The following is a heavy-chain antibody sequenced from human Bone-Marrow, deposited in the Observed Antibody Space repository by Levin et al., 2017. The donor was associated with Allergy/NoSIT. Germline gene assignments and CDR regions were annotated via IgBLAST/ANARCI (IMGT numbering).Heavy chain of an antibody. CDR3: AKDRYCIGGICPVDY. J-gene: IGHJ4*02. V-gene: IGHV3-23*01. CDR1: GFTFTEYA. CDR2: ISGSGETT. D-gene: IGHD2-8*02. Sequence: QRGESLKISCATSGFTFTEYAMNWVRQAPGEGLEWVSHISGSGETTSYADSVKGRFTVSKDFSKNTLDLQMNSLRAEDTAIYYCAKDRYCIGGICPVDYWGQGTLVTVSS.